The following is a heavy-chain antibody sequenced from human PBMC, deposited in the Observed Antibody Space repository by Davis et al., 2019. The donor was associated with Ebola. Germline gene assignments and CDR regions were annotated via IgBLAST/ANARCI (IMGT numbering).Heavy chain of an antibody. CDR2: VYHSGTT. CDR1: GGSVTSGSSY. Sequence: PSETLSLTCTVSGGSVTSGSSYWSWLRQPPGRGLEWIGYVYHSGTTNYNPSLESRVTISVDTSNNTFSLKLTSVTAADTAVYYCARRIVVPVPRDGMDVWGKGTTVTVSS. D-gene: IGHD2-2*01. J-gene: IGHJ6*04. CDR3: ARRIVVPVPRDGMDV. V-gene: IGHV4-61*01.